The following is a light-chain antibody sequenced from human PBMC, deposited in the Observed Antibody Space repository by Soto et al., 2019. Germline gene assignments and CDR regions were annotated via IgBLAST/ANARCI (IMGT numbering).Light chain of an antibody. CDR3: HQYNTWPLT. J-gene: IGKJ4*01. Sequence: EIVMTQSPVTLSVPPGERATLSCRASQTIRSDLAWYQQKPGQAPRLLISDASTRATGIPARFNGSGSGTEFTLAISSLQSEDFAIYYCHQYNTWPLTFGGGTKVDIK. CDR2: DAS. V-gene: IGKV3-15*01. CDR1: QTIRSD.